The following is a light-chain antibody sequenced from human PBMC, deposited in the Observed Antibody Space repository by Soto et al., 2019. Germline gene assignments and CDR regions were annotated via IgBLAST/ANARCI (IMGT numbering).Light chain of an antibody. V-gene: IGLV2-8*01. CDR3: FSFTTTSTHV. Sequence: QSVLTQPPSASGSPGQSVTISCTGTKNDIGVYDFVSWYQHHPGKAPRLIIYEVVQRPSGVPDRFSGSKSGNTASLTVSGLQVEDEAEYFCFSFTTTSTHVFGSGTKFTVL. CDR2: EVV. J-gene: IGLJ1*01. CDR1: KNDIGVYDF.